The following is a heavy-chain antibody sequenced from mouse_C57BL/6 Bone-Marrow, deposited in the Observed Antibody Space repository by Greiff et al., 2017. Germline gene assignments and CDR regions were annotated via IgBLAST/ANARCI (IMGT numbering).Heavy chain of an antibody. CDR2: IWSGGST. D-gene: IGHD1-1*01. Sequence: VQLQQSGPGLVQPSPCLSISCTASGFSLTSYGVHWVRQPPGKGLEWLGVIWSGGSTDYNAAFISRLSISKDNSKSQVFFKMNSLQADDTAIYYCAKNGSPWYFDVWGTGTTVTVSA. J-gene: IGHJ1*03. CDR1: GFSLTSYG. V-gene: IGHV2-4*01. CDR3: AKNGSPWYFDV.